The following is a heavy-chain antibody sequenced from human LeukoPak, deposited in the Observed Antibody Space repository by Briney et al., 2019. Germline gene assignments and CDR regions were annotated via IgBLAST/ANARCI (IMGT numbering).Heavy chain of an antibody. D-gene: IGHD2-15*01. CDR3: ARGHCSGGSCFPSYYYYYMDV. V-gene: IGHV1-46*01. Sequence: ASVKVSCKASGYTFTSYYMHWVRQAPGQGLEWMGIINPSGVSTSYAQKFQGRVTMTRDMSTSTDYMELSSLRSEDTAVYYCARGHCSGGSCFPSYYYYYMDVWGKGTTVTVSS. CDR1: GYTFTSYY. J-gene: IGHJ6*03. CDR2: INPSGVST.